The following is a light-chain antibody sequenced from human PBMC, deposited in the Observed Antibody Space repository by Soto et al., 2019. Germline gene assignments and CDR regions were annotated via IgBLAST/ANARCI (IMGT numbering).Light chain of an antibody. J-gene: IGKJ2*01. CDR2: GAS. CDR3: QLYDNSLYT. Sequence: EIVLTQSPGTLSLSPGERATLSCRASQSISSSYLAWYQQKPGQAPRLLIYGASTRATGVPDRISGSGSGTDFTLTFSRLEPEDFAVYYCQLYDNSLYTFGQGTKLEIK. V-gene: IGKV3-20*01. CDR1: QSISSSY.